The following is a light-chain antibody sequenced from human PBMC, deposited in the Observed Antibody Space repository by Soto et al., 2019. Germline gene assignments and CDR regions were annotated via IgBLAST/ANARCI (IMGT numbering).Light chain of an antibody. V-gene: IGKV3-15*01. J-gene: IGKJ1*01. CDR3: QQYNNWPRT. Sequence: EIVMTQSPATLSVSPGERATLSCRASQSVSSNLAWYQQTPGQAPRLLIYDASTRATGIPARFSGSGSGTEFTLTISSLQSEYFAVYYCQQYNNWPRTFGQGTKVEFK. CDR2: DAS. CDR1: QSVSSN.